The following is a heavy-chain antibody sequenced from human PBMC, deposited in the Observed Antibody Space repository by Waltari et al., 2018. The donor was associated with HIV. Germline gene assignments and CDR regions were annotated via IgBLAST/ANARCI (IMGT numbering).Heavy chain of an antibody. CDR2: IITYNGNT. Sequence: QLVQSGAEVKKPGASVKVSCKASGYTFTSYVIGWVRQAPGLGLEWMGWIITYNGNTNYAQNLQGRVTMTTDTSTSTAYMELRSLRSDDTAVYYCARSSGSRDACDSWGQGTMVTVSS. CDR1: GYTFTSYV. J-gene: IGHJ3*02. CDR3: ARSSGSRDACDS. V-gene: IGHV1-18*01. D-gene: IGHD1-26*01.